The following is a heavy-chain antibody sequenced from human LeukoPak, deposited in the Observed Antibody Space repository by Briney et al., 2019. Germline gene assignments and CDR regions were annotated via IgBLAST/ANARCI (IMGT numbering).Heavy chain of an antibody. CDR1: GFTFSSYA. CDR3: ARDPHFGALDY. D-gene: IGHD3-16*01. Sequence: GGSLRLSCAASGFTFSSYAMSWVRQAPGKGLEWVSAISGSGGSTYYADSVKGRFTISRDNSKNSVYLQMNSLRAEDTAVYYCARDPHFGALDYWGQGTLVTVSS. J-gene: IGHJ4*02. CDR2: ISGSGGST. V-gene: IGHV3-23*01.